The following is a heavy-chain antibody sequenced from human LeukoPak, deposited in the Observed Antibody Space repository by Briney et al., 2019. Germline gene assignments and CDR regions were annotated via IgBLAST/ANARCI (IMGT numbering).Heavy chain of an antibody. D-gene: IGHD2-21*01. V-gene: IGHV3-15*01. CDR1: GFTFSNAW. J-gene: IGHJ6*03. CDR2: IKSKTDGGTT. CDR3: TTMYCGGDCQVPYYMGV. Sequence: GGSLRLSCAASGFTFSNAWMSWVRQAPGKGLEWVGRIKSKTDGGTTDYAAPVKGRFTISRDDSKNTLYLQMNSLKTEDTAVYYCTTMYCGGDCQVPYYMGVWGKGTTVTVSS.